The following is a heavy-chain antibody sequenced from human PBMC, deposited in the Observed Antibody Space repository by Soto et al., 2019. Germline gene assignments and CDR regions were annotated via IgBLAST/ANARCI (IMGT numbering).Heavy chain of an antibody. D-gene: IGHD5-12*01. CDR1: GYTFTSYG. CDR3: ARVVWLDAFDI. CDR2: ISAYNGNT. Sequence: ASVNVSCKASGYTFTSYGISWVRQAPGQGLEWMGWISAYNGNTNYAQKLQGRVTMTTDTSTSTAYMELRSLRSAATAVYYCARVVWLDAFDIWGQGTMVTVSS. J-gene: IGHJ3*02. V-gene: IGHV1-18*01.